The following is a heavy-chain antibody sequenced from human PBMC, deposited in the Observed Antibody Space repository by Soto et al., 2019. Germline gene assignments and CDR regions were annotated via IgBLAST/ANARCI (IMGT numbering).Heavy chain of an antibody. CDR3: ARLGPSGSETYSFRYNWLDP. Sequence: GLSLRPSSAAFGFNFSSYSMNRVRQAPGKGLDWVSVIYSGGNSYYAVSVQGRFTISRDNSKNTVYLQMNSLRGEDTAIYYCARLGPSGSETYSFRYNWLDPWGQGTLVTVSS. CDR1: GFNFSSYS. V-gene: IGHV3-53*01. J-gene: IGHJ5*02. D-gene: IGHD2-21*01. CDR2: IYSGGNS.